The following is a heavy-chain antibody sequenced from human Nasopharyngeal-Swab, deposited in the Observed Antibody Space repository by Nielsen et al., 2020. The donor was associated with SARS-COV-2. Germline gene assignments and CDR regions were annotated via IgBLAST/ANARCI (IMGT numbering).Heavy chain of an antibody. CDR3: AKDMGDRYNPIQGY. CDR1: GFTFDDYA. Sequence: GESLKISCAASGFTFDDYAMHWVRQAPGKGLEWVSLISGDGGSTYYADSVKGRFTISRDNSKNSLYLQMNSLRTEDTALYYCAKDMGDRYNPIQGYWGQGTLVTVSS. V-gene: IGHV3-43*02. CDR2: ISGDGGST. D-gene: IGHD5-24*01. J-gene: IGHJ4*02.